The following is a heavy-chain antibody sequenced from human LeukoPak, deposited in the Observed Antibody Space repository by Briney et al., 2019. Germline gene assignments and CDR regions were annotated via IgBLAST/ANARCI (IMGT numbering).Heavy chain of an antibody. V-gene: IGHV3-30*02. CDR1: GFTFSNYG. Sequence: PGGSLRLSCATSGFTFSNYGMHWVRQAPGKGLEWVAIIYYDGSKKNYADSVRGRFTISRDNSKNTLFLELSSLRTDDTAVYYCVRDMSGKYSFDYWGQGTLVIVST. CDR3: VRDMSGKYSFDY. J-gene: IGHJ4*02. CDR2: IYYDGSKK. D-gene: IGHD1-26*01.